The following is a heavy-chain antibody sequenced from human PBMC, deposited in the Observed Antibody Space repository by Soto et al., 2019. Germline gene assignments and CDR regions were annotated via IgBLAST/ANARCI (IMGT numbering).Heavy chain of an antibody. Sequence: EVQLVESGGDLVQPGRSLRLSCVASGLTFEHSGMHWVRQAPGKGLAWVAGISWDSKTIAYADSVKGRFAISRDNAKKSLSLQMRSLRTEDTALYYCHAAGSGNELFWGQGTHVTVSS. CDR2: ISWDSKTI. CDR1: GLTFEHSG. D-gene: IGHD3-10*01. J-gene: IGHJ4*02. CDR3: HAAGSGNELF. V-gene: IGHV3-9*01.